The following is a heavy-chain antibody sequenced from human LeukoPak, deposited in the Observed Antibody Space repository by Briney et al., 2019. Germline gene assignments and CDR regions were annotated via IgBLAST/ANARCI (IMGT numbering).Heavy chain of an antibody. V-gene: IGHV1-46*01. CDR1: GYTFTSYY. Sequence: ASVKVSCKASGYTFTSYYMHWVRQAPGQGLEWMGIINPSGGSTGYAQKFQGRVTMTRNTSISTAYMELSSLRSEDTAVYYCARRPYYYDSSGPFDYWGQGTLVTVSS. CDR2: INPSGGST. J-gene: IGHJ4*02. D-gene: IGHD3-22*01. CDR3: ARRPYYYDSSGPFDY.